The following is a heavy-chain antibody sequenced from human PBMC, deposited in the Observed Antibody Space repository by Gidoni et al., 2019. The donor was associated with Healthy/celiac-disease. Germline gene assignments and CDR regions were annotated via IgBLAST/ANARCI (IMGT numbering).Heavy chain of an antibody. CDR1: GGSISSSSYY. D-gene: IGHD5-18*01. Sequence: QLQLQESGPGLVKPSETLSLTCTVSGGSISSSSYYWGWIRQPPGKGLEWIGSIYYSGSTYYNPSLKSRVTISVDTSKNQFSLKLSSVTAADTAVYYCASVDTAMDYYFDYWGQGTLVTVSS. J-gene: IGHJ4*02. CDR2: IYYSGST. CDR3: ASVDTAMDYYFDY. V-gene: IGHV4-39*01.